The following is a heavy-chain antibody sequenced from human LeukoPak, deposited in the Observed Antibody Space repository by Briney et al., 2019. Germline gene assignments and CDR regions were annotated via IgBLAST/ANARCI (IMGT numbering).Heavy chain of an antibody. CDR2: ISSSSNPK. J-gene: IGHJ4*02. CDR3: AKDKWSRGFEVLHY. Sequence: GGSLRLSCAASGFTFSSYSMNWVRQAPGMGLEWISYISSSSNPKYYAGSVKGRFTISRDNSKNTLYLQMNSLRAEDTAVYYCAKDKWSRGFEVLHYWGQGTLVTVSS. CDR1: GFTFSSYS. V-gene: IGHV3-48*01. D-gene: IGHD2-15*01.